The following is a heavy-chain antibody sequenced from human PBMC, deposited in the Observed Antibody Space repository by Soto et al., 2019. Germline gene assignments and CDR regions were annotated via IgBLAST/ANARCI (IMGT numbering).Heavy chain of an antibody. J-gene: IGHJ6*02. Sequence: HPGWSLRLSCSASGFTLSSYWMSWVRQAPGKGLEWVANIKQDGSEKYYVDSVKGRFTISRDNAKNSLYLQMNSLRAEDTAVYHCVRDTADWGGCTCYSSHDLDVWGQGPTVTVSS. V-gene: IGHV3-7*01. CDR2: IKQDGSEK. D-gene: IGHD2-15*01. CDR3: VRDTADWGGCTCYSSHDLDV. CDR1: GFTLSSYW.